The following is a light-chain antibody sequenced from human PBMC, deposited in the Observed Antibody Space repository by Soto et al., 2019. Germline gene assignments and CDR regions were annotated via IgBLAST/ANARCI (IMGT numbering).Light chain of an antibody. CDR3: PQRSDWPLT. V-gene: IGKV3-11*01. J-gene: IGKJ4*01. Sequence: EIVLTQSPATLSLSPGERATLSCRASQSLSSYLAWYQQRRGQAPRLLIYDASRRATGIPDRFSGSGSGTDFTLSISSLEPEDFAVYYCPQRSDWPLTFGGGTKVEIK. CDR2: DAS. CDR1: QSLSSY.